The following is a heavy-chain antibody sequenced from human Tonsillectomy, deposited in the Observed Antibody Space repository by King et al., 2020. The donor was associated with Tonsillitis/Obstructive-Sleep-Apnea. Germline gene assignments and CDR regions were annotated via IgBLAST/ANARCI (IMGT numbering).Heavy chain of an antibody. V-gene: IGHV4-39*01. CDR2: IYYSGST. CDR1: GGAISSSSYY. Sequence: QLQESGPGLVKPSETLSLSCTVSGGAISSSSYYWGWIRQPPGKGLEWIGSIYYSGSTSYNPSLKCRVTISVDTSKNQFSLKVSSVTASDTAVYYCARLLYSRSWSHGYYYMDVWGKGTTVTVSS. CDR3: ARLLYSRSWSHGYYYMDV. J-gene: IGHJ6*03. D-gene: IGHD6-13*01.